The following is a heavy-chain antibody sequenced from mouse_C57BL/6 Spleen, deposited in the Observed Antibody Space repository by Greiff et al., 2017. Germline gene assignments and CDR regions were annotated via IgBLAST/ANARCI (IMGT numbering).Heavy chain of an antibody. J-gene: IGHJ1*03. CDR2: IYPRSGNT. CDR3: ARREGVVAERYFDV. Sequence: QVQLQQSGAELARPGASVKLSCKASGYTFTSYGISWVKQRTGQGLEWIGEIYPRSGNTYYNEKFKGKATLTADKSSSTAYMELRSLTSEDSAVYFCARREGVVAERYFDVWGTGTTVTVSS. D-gene: IGHD1-1*01. V-gene: IGHV1-81*01. CDR1: GYTFTSYG.